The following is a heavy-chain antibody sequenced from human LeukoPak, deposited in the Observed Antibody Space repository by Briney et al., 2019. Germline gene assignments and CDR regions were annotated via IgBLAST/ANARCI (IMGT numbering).Heavy chain of an antibody. CDR2: IYSGGST. D-gene: IGHD6-13*01. J-gene: IGHJ4*02. CDR3: ARELSSSWTRREYYFDY. V-gene: IGHV3-66*01. Sequence: GGSLRLSCAASGFTVSSNYMSWVRQAPGKGLEWVSVIYSGGSTYYADSVKGRFTISRDNSKNTLYLQMNSLRAEDTAVYSCARELSSSWTRREYYFDYWGQGTLVTVSS. CDR1: GFTVSSNY.